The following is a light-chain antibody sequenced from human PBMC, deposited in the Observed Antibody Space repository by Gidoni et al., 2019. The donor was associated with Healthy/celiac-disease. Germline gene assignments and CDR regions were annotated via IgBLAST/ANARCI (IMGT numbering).Light chain of an antibody. CDR2: WAS. Sequence: DIVMTQSPDSLSVSLGERANINCKSSQSVLYSSNTKNYLAWYQQKPGQSPKLLIYWASTREAGVPDRFSGSGSGTDFTLTISSLQAEDVAVYYCQQYYSTPLTFGGGTKVEIK. CDR3: QQYYSTPLT. J-gene: IGKJ4*01. V-gene: IGKV4-1*01. CDR1: QSVLYSSNTKNY.